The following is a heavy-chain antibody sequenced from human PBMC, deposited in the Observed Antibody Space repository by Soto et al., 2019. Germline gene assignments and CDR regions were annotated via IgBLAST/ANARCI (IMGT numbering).Heavy chain of an antibody. CDR2: VLSKTDGSAT. Sequence: GGALRLSCAASGVPLSDTGISWVRQSPGKGLDWGARVLSKTDGSATDYAAPVKDRFTISRNDSKNTLYLQMNGLKTEDTAVYYCTTSDYIWGTYRYRWAYWGQGALVTVSS. CDR1: GVPLSDTG. D-gene: IGHD3-16*02. J-gene: IGHJ4*02. CDR3: TTSDYIWGTYRYRWAY. V-gene: IGHV3-15*01.